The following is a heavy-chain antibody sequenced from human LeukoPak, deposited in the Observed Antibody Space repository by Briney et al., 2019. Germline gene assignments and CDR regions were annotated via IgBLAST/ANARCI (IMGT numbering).Heavy chain of an antibody. J-gene: IGHJ4*02. Sequence: GRSLRLSCAASGFTFNSYAMTWVRQAPGKGLEWVSHVSGSGGNTYYADSVKGRFTISRDNSKNTLYLQMNSLRAEDTAVYYCAKPTAGNSSGRYPGWPVDYWGQGTLVTVSS. V-gene: IGHV3-23*01. D-gene: IGHD6-19*01. CDR1: GFTFNSYA. CDR2: VSGSGGNT. CDR3: AKPTAGNSSGRYPGWPVDY.